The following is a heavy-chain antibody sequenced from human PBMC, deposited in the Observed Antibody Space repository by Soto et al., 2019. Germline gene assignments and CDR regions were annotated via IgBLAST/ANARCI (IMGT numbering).Heavy chain of an antibody. V-gene: IGHV3-66*01. CDR1: GFTVSGNY. D-gene: IGHD6-19*01. CDR3: ARDRGAMAGT. Sequence: EVQVVESGGGLVQRGGSLRLSCAASGFTVSGNYISWLRQAPGKGLEWVSVIYGGGSTYYADSMKGRFTISRDTSKNTVYLQMNSLRDEDTAVYYCARDRGAMAGTWGQGILVAVSS. CDR2: IYGGGST. J-gene: IGHJ5*02.